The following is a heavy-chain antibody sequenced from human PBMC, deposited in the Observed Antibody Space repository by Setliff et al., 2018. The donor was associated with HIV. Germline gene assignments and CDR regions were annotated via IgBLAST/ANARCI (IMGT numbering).Heavy chain of an antibody. D-gene: IGHD2-21*02. V-gene: IGHV1-69*05. CDR3: ARELGTGWYNP. J-gene: IGHJ5*02. CDR2: IVPAFGTS. CDR1: GSTLITTS. Sequence: SVKVSCKVSGSTLITTSLTWVRQAPGQGLEWVGGIVPAFGTSDSSPRFQGRVTITTDFSANSAYMEMTSLTSDDTAVYYCARELGTGWYNPWGQGTLVTVS.